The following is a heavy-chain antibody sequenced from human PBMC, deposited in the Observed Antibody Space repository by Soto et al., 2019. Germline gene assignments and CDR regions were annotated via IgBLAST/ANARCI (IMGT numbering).Heavy chain of an antibody. J-gene: IGHJ6*02. V-gene: IGHV4-39*01. CDR1: GGSISSNSYY. CDR3: ARRTVTSYYYYYGMDV. CDR2: IYYSGST. Sequence: PSETLSLTCTVSGGSISSNSYYWGWIRQPPGKGLEWIGSIYYSGSTYYNPSLKSRVTISVDTSKNQFSLKLSSVAAADTAVYYCARRTVTSYYYYYGMDVWGQGTTVS. D-gene: IGHD4-17*01.